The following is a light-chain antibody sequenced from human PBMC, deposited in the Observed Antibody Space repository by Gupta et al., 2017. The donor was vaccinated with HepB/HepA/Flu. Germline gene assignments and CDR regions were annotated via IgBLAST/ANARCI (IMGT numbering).Light chain of an antibody. Sequence: AMRMTQSPFSLSASVGDRVTITCWASQGISSYLAWYQQKPAKAPKLFIYYASSWQSGVPSRFSGSGSGTDYTLTISSLQHEDFATYYWQQYYSTPTFGGGTKVEIK. CDR2: YAS. CDR3: QQYYSTPT. J-gene: IGKJ4*01. CDR1: QGISSY. V-gene: IGKV1D-43*01.